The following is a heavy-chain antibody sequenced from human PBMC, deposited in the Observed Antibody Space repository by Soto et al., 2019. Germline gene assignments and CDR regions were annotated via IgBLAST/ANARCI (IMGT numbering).Heavy chain of an antibody. CDR2: INPILGIA. J-gene: IGHJ5*02. V-gene: IGHV1-69*02. Sequence: QVQLVQSGAEVKKPGSSVKVSCKASGGTFSSYTISWVRQAPGQGLEWMGRINPILGIANYAQKFQGRVTITADKSTGTAYMELSSLRSEDPAVYYCARISGYDSDPWGQGTLVTVSS. CDR1: GGTFSSYT. D-gene: IGHD5-12*01. CDR3: ARISGYDSDP.